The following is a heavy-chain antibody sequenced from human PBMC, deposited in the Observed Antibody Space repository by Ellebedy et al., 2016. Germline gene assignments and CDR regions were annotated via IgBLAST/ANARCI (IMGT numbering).Heavy chain of an antibody. Sequence: GESLKISCAGSGFTFSSYWMHWVRQAPGKGLVWVSRINSDGTSTNYADSVKGRFTISRDNAKNTLYLQIESLRGDDAAVYYCAKDLERGYGMEVWGHGTTVIVSS. J-gene: IGHJ6*02. CDR1: GFTFSSYW. CDR3: AKDLERGYGMEV. CDR2: INSDGTST. V-gene: IGHV3-74*01.